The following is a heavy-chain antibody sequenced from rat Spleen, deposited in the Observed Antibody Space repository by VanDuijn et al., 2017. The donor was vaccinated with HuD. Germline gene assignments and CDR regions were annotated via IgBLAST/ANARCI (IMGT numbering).Heavy chain of an antibody. CDR2: NSSDGGTT. Sequence: EVQLAETGGGLVQPGRSLKLSCVASGFTFSRYWMYWVRQAPGKGLEWVSSNSSDGGTTYYPDSVKGRLTISRDNAKSTLYLQMDSLRSEDTATYYCAKGDMRVRGFDYWGQGVMVTVSS. CDR1: GFTFSRYW. D-gene: IGHD1-12*02. V-gene: IGHV5-58*01. CDR3: AKGDMRVRGFDY. J-gene: IGHJ2*01.